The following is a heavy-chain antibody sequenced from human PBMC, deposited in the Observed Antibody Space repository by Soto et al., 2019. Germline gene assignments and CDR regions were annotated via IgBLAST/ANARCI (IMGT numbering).Heavy chain of an antibody. V-gene: IGHV3-30*18. Sequence: GGSLRLSCAASGFTFSSYGMHWVRQAPGKGLEWVAVISYDGSNKYYADSVKGRFTISRDNSKNTLYLQMNSLRAEDTAVYYCAKDSTQNWFDPWGQGTLVTVSS. CDR1: GFTFSSYG. J-gene: IGHJ5*02. CDR2: ISYDGSNK. CDR3: AKDSTQNWFDP.